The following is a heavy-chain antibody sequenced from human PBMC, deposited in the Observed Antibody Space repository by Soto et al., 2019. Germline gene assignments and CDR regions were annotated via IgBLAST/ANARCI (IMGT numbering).Heavy chain of an antibody. V-gene: IGHV1-69*08. CDR3: ARDVGLGPVTVSTHVDY. J-gene: IGHJ4*02. Sequence: QVQLVQSGAEVKKPGSSVKVSSKASGGTFSNYTITWVRQAPGQGLEWMGRIIPILDIANYAKKFQGRVTITADKSTSTAYMKLSSLRSEDTAVYYCARDVGLGPVTVSTHVDYWGQGTLVIVSS. D-gene: IGHD4-17*01. CDR2: IIPILDIA. CDR1: GGTFSNYT.